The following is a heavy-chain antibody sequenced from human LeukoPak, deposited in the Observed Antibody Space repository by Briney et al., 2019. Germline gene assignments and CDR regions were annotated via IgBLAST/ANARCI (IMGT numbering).Heavy chain of an antibody. V-gene: IGHV3-21*01. Sequence: PGGSLRLSCAASGFTFSSYSMNWVRQAPGKGLEWVSSISSSSSYIYYADSAKGRFTISRDNAKNSLYLQMNSLRAEDTAVYYCARGERGLYCSSTSCYPVLGGQGTLVTVSS. CDR1: GFTFSSYS. D-gene: IGHD2-2*01. J-gene: IGHJ4*02. CDR3: ARGERGLYCSSTSCYPVL. CDR2: ISSSSSYI.